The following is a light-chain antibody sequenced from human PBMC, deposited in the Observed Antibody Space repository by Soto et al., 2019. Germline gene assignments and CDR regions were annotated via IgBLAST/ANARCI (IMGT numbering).Light chain of an antibody. Sequence: QSALTQPASVSGSPGQSITISCTGTSSDVGGYNYVSWYQQHPGKAPKLMIYGVSNRPSGVSNRFSGSKSGNTASLTISGLQAEDEADYYCSSYTGSSTYVVFGGGTKVTVL. V-gene: IGLV2-14*01. CDR1: SSDVGGYNY. CDR3: SSYTGSSTYVV. J-gene: IGLJ2*01. CDR2: GVS.